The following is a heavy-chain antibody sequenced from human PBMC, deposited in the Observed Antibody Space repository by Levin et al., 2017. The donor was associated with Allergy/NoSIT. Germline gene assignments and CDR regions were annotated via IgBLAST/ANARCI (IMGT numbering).Heavy chain of an antibody. CDR2: INPNSGGT. Sequence: GESLNISCKASGYTFTGYYMHWVRQAPGQGLEWMGRINPNSGGTNYAQKFQGRVTMTRDTSISTAYMELSRLRSDDTAVYYCAIAAAGTASLNWFDPWGQGTLVTVSS. V-gene: IGHV1-2*06. CDR3: AIAAAGTASLNWFDP. D-gene: IGHD6-13*01. CDR1: GYTFTGYY. J-gene: IGHJ5*02.